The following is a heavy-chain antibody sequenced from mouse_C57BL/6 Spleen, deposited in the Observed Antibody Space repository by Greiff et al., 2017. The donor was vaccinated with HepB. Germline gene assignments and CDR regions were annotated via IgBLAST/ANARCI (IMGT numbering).Heavy chain of an antibody. V-gene: IGHV5-6*01. J-gene: IGHJ2*01. Sequence: EVQGVESGGDLVKPGGSLKLSCAASGFTFSSYGMSWVRQTPDKRLEWVATISSGGSYTYYPDSVKGRFTISRDNAKNTLYLQMSSLTSEDTAMYFCARRSGYDYDGGYYFDYWGQGTALTVAS. CDR1: GFTFSSYG. CDR3: ARRSGYDYDGGYYFDY. D-gene: IGHD2-4*01. CDR2: ISSGGSYT.